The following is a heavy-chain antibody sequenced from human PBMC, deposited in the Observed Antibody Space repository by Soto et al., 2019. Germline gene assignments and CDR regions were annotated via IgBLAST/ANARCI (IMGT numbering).Heavy chain of an antibody. D-gene: IGHD3-22*01. CDR3: ARDLVDSSGYSYGFDY. CDR1: GGTFSSYT. V-gene: IGHV1-69*08. Sequence: QVQLVQSGAEVKKPGSSVKVSFKASGGTFSSYTISWVRQAPGQGLEWMGRIIPILGIANYAQKFQGRVTITADKSTSTAYMELSILRSEDTAVYYCARDLVDSSGYSYGFDYWGQGTLVTVSS. CDR2: IIPILGIA. J-gene: IGHJ4*02.